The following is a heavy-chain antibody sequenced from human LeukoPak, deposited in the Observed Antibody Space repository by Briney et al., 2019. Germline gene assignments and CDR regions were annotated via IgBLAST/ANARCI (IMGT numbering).Heavy chain of an antibody. Sequence: KPSETLSLTCAVYGGSFSGYYWSWIRQPPGKGLEWIGEINHSGSTNYNPSLKSRVTISVDTSKNQFSLKLTSVTAADTAVYYCARESGFYRPLDYSGQGTLVTVSS. D-gene: IGHD6-25*01. CDR1: GGSFSGYY. V-gene: IGHV4-34*01. CDR3: ARESGFYRPLDY. CDR2: INHSGST. J-gene: IGHJ4*02.